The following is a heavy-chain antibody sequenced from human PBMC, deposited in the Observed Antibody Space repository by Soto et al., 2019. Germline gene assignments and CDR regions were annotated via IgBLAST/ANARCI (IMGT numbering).Heavy chain of an antibody. CDR3: ARDVTIFGVVIIGDGMDV. Sequence: PGESLKISCRTSGYRFTSYWIAWVRQMPGKGLEWMGIIFPSNSDTRYSPSFQGQVTISADRSTSTVFLQWASLKASDTAVYYCARDVTIFGVVIIGDGMDVWGQGTTVTVSS. D-gene: IGHD3-3*01. J-gene: IGHJ6*02. V-gene: IGHV5-51*01. CDR2: IFPSNSDT. CDR1: GYRFTSYW.